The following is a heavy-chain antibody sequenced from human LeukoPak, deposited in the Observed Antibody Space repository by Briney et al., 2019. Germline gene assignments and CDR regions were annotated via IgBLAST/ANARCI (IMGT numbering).Heavy chain of an antibody. D-gene: IGHD3-10*01. CDR2: INPSGGST. CDR1: GYTXTNYY. J-gene: IGHJ6*02. CDR3: ARSYGSGSYYHYGMDV. V-gene: IGHV1-46*01. Sequence: ASVKVSCKASGYTXTNYYMYWVRQAPGQGLEWMGIINPSGGSTSYAQKFQGRVTMTRDTSTSTVYMELSSLRSEDTAVYYCARSYGSGSYYHYGMDVWGQGTTVTVSS.